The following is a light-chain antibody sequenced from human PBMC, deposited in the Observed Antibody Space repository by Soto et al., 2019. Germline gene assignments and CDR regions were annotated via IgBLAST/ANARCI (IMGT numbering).Light chain of an antibody. J-gene: IGLJ1*01. CDR2: GNS. CDR3: QSYDSSLSGSYV. V-gene: IGLV1-40*01. CDR1: SSNIRAGYD. Sequence: SVLTQPPSVSGAPGQRVTISCTGSSSNIRAGYDVHWYQQLPGTAPKLLIYGNSNRPSGVPDRFSGSKSGTSASLAITGLQAEDEADYYCQSYDSSLSGSYVFGTGTKVTVL.